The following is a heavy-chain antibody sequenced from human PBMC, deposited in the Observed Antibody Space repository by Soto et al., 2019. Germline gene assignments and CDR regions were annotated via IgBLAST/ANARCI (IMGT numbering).Heavy chain of an antibody. CDR2: IYHSGSP. D-gene: IGHD6-6*01. V-gene: IGHV4-59*01. CDR1: GGSMTLYY. Sequence: SETLSLTCTVSGGSMTLYYWSWIRQPPGKGLEWIGYIYHSGSPNYNPSLKSRVTISVDTSKNQFSLRLNSVTAADTAVYYCARARPDSDFYYDYMDVWGKGTTVT. J-gene: IGHJ6*03. CDR3: ARARPDSDFYYDYMDV.